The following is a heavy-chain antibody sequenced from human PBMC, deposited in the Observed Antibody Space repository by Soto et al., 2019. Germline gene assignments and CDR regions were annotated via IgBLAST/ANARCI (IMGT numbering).Heavy chain of an antibody. CDR3: ARDAGPHGMDV. CDR1: GFTFSSYG. J-gene: IGHJ6*02. Sequence: GGSLRLSCAASGFTFSSYGMHWVREAPGKGLEWVAVIWYDGSNKYYADSVKGRFTISRDNSKNTLYLQMNSLRAEDTAVYYCARDAGPHGMDVWGQGTTVTVSS. CDR2: IWYDGSNK. V-gene: IGHV3-33*01.